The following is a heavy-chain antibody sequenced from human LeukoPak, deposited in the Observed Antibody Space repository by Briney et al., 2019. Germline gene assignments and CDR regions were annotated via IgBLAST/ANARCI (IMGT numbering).Heavy chain of an antibody. Sequence: PGGSLRLSCAASGFTFRRHWMSWVRQPPGKGLEWVANMRDDGSEEFYVNHVKGRFTISRDNAKNSLDLQMDSLRAEDTAVYYCARDLWLGERGLFFFEYWGQGALVTVAS. V-gene: IGHV3-7*01. CDR3: ARDLWLGERGLFFFEY. CDR1: GFTFRRHW. D-gene: IGHD3-22*01. CDR2: MRDDGSEE. J-gene: IGHJ4*02.